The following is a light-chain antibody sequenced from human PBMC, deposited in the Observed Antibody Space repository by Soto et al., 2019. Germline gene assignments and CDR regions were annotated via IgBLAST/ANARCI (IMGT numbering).Light chain of an antibody. CDR1: QSVSSY. CDR3: QQRSNWPMIT. J-gene: IGKJ3*01. V-gene: IGKV3-11*01. Sequence: EIVLTQSPATLSLSLGERATLSCRASQSVSSYLAWYQQKPGQAPRLLIYDASNRATGIPARFSGSGSGTDFTLTISSLEPEDFAVYYCQQRSNWPMITFGPGTKVDIK. CDR2: DAS.